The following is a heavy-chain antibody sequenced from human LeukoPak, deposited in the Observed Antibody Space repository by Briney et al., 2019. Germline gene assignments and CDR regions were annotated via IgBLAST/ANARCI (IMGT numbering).Heavy chain of an antibody. CDR2: ISGSGGST. CDR1: GFTFSNYS. J-gene: IGHJ4*02. D-gene: IGHD6-6*01. V-gene: IGHV3-23*01. CDR3: AKDRYSSSEFDY. Sequence: GGSLRLSCSASGFTFSNYSISWVRQAPGKGLEWVSAISGSGGSTYYADSVKGRFTISRDNSKNTLYLQMNSLRAEDTAVYYCAKDRYSSSEFDYWGQGTLVTVSS.